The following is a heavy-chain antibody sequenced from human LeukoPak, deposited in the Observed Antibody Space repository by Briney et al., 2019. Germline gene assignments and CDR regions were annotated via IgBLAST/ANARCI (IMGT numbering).Heavy chain of an antibody. Sequence: SETLSLTCTVSGGSINSYYWSWIRQPPGKGLEWIGYISYSGSTNYNPSLKSRVTISLDTSKKQFFLGLTSVTAADTALYYCTRGNVNWGQGTLVTVSS. V-gene: IGHV4-59*01. J-gene: IGHJ4*02. CDR1: GGSINSYY. CDR2: ISYSGST. CDR3: TRGNVN.